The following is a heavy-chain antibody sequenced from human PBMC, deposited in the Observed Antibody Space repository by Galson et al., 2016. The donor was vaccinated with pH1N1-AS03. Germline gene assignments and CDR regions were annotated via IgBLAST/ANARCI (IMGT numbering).Heavy chain of an antibody. V-gene: IGHV4-4*07. J-gene: IGHJ4*02. D-gene: IGHD1-14*01. CDR1: GGSITNHY. CDR2: IYSSGAT. Sequence: ETLSLTCTVSGGSITNHYWSWLRQPAGEGVEWIGRIYSSGATYCNPALKSRVTMSVDRSKNQLSLRVTSVPAADTAIYYCARLPHNDNPGFDYWGQGTLVTVSS. CDR3: ARLPHNDNPGFDY.